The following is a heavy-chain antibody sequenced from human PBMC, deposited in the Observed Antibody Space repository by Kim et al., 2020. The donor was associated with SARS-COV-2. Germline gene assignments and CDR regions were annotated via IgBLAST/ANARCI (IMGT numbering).Heavy chain of an antibody. CDR2: IYSGGST. CDR1: GFTVSSNY. D-gene: IGHD2-2*01. Sequence: GGSLRLSCAASGFTVSSNYMSWVRQAPGKGLEWVSVIYSGGSTYYADSVKGRFTISRDNSKNTLYLQMNSLRAEDTAVYYCAREIVVVPAASSWYYYYGMDVWGQGTTVTVSS. V-gene: IGHV3-53*01. CDR3: AREIVVVPAASSWYYYYGMDV. J-gene: IGHJ6*02.